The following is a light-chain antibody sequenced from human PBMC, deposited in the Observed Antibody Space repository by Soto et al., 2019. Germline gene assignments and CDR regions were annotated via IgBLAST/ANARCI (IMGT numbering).Light chain of an antibody. J-gene: IGKJ1*01. CDR3: QQRSKWRT. CDR1: QGVSSN. CDR2: GAS. V-gene: IGKV3-15*01. Sequence: ETVMTQSPATLSVSPGERTIITCRASQGVSSNLAWYQQKPGQAPRLLIYGASTRATGIPARFSGSGSGTEFTLTISSLQSEDFAVYYCQQRSKWRTFSQGTKVDIK.